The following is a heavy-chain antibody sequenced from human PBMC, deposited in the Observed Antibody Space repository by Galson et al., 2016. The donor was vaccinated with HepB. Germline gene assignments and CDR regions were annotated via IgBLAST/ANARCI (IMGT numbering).Heavy chain of an antibody. J-gene: IGHJ4*02. CDR3: ACSRRGSSWYPLFDY. CDR2: IYPGDSDT. Sequence: QSGAEVKKPGESLKISCKASGYSFTNYWIGWVRQMPGKGLEWMGIIYPGDSDTKFSPSFQGQVTISVDRSITTAYLQWSSLQASDSAMYYCACSRRGSSWYPLFDYWGQGTLVTVSS. D-gene: IGHD6-13*01. V-gene: IGHV5-51*01. CDR1: GYSFTNYW.